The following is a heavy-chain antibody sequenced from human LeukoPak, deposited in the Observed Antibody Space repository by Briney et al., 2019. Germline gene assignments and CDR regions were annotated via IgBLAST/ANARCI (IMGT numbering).Heavy chain of an antibody. CDR3: ARQGYDILTGYIDAFDI. D-gene: IGHD3-9*01. J-gene: IGHJ3*02. CDR1: AGSISSYY. CDR2: ISYSGST. V-gene: IGHV4-59*08. Sequence: SQTLSLTWTVSAGSISSYYWSWIRQPPGKGLEWIGYISYSGSTNYNPSLKSRVTISIDTSKNQFSLKLRSVTAADTAIYYCARQGYDILTGYIDAFDIWGQGTMVTVSS.